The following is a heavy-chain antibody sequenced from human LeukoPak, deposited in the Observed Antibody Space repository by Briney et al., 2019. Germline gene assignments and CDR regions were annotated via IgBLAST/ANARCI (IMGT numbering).Heavy chain of an antibody. CDR2: INHSGST. J-gene: IGHJ4*02. Sequence: SETLSLTCAVYGGSFSGYYWSWIRQPPGKGLEWTGEINHSGSTNYNPSLKSRVTISVDTSKNQFSLKLSSVTAADTAVYYCARGLRGSGSAAYYFDYWGQGTLVTVSS. D-gene: IGHD3-10*01. CDR1: GGSFSGYY. CDR3: ARGLRGSGSAAYYFDY. V-gene: IGHV4-34*01.